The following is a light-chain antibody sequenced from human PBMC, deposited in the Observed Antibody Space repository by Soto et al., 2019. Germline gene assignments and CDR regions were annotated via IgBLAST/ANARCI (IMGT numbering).Light chain of an antibody. CDR2: GDN. CDR3: QSYDNSLNHVV. V-gene: IGLV1-40*01. CDR1: SSNIGSFYD. J-gene: IGLJ2*01. Sequence: QSVLTQPPSVPGAPGQRVTIPCTGSSSNIGSFYDVHWYQQLPGTVPKLLIYGDNNRPSGVPDRFSGSKSGTAASLAITGLQAEDEADYYCQSYDNSLNHVVFGGGTKLTVL.